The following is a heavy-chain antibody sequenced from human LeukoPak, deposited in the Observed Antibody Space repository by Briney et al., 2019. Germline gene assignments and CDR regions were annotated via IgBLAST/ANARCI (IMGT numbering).Heavy chain of an antibody. J-gene: IGHJ2*01. V-gene: IGHV4-4*07. D-gene: IGHD5-18*01. CDR3: TRVGKGYTYGYSHWYFDL. CDR1: GNSFGNYY. Sequence: SETLSLTCTVSGNSFGNYYWSWIRQPAGKGLEWIGRIYTSGSTTYNPSLKSRVTISVDTSKNQFSLKLNSVTAADTAVYYCTRVGKGYTYGYSHWYFDLWGRGTLVTVSS. CDR2: IYTSGST.